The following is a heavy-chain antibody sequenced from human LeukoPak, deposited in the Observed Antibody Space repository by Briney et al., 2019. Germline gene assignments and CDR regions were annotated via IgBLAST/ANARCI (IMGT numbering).Heavy chain of an antibody. D-gene: IGHD4-17*01. V-gene: IGHV3-48*01. J-gene: IGHJ4*02. CDR3: ARTTGYGDGDY. CDR1: GFTFSSYS. Sequence: PGGSLRLSCAASGFTFSSYSMNWVRQAPGKGLEWVSYISSSSSTIYYADSVKGRFTISRDNAKNSLYLQMNSLRAEDTAVYYCARTTGYGDGDYWGQGTLVTVSS. CDR2: ISSSSSTI.